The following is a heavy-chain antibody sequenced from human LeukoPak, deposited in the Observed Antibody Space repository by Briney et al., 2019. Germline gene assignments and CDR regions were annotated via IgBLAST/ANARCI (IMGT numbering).Heavy chain of an antibody. CDR1: GFTFSSYS. CDR2: ISSSSSYI. Sequence: KAGGSLRLSCAASGFTFSSYSMNWVRQAPGKGLEWVSSISSSSSYIYYADSVKGRFTISRDNAKNSLYLQMNSLRAEDTAVYYCARPLFSGWRDDAFDIWGQGTMVAVSS. V-gene: IGHV3-21*01. J-gene: IGHJ3*02. CDR3: ARPLFSGWRDDAFDI. D-gene: IGHD6-19*01.